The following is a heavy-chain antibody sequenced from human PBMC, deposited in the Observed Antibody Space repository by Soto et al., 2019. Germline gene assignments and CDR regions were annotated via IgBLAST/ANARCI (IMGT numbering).Heavy chain of an antibody. Sequence: QVQLQESGPGLVKPSQTLSLTCTVSGGSISSGGYYWSWIRQHPGKGLEWIGYIYYSGSTYYNPSLKRRVTISVDTSKNQCSLKLSSVTAADTAVYYCARVRCSGGSCYFGYWGQGTLVTVSS. V-gene: IGHV4-31*03. CDR3: ARVRCSGGSCYFGY. J-gene: IGHJ4*02. CDR1: GGSISSGGYY. D-gene: IGHD2-15*01. CDR2: IYYSGST.